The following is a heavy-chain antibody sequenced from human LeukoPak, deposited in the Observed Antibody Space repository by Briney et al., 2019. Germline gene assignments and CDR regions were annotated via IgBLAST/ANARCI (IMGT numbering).Heavy chain of an antibody. CDR2: IYTSGST. V-gene: IGHV4-61*02. CDR3: ARTTRLPYCSSTSCYTGNRGAVDI. Sequence: KPAQTLSLTCTVSGGSISSGSYDWSWIRQPAGKGLEWIGRIYTSGSTNYNPSLKSRVPISVDTSKNQFSLKLSSATAADTAVYYWARTTRLPYCSSTSCYTGNRGAVDIWGQGTMVTVSS. J-gene: IGHJ3*02. CDR1: GGSISSGSYD. D-gene: IGHD2-2*02.